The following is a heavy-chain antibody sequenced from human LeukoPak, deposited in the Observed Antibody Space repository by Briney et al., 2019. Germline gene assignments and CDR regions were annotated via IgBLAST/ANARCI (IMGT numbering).Heavy chain of an antibody. V-gene: IGHV1-18*01. CDR1: GFTFTSYG. Sequence: ASVKVSCKASGFTFTSYGISWVRQAPGQGLEWMGWINTCNGDTDYAQKLQGRVTMTTDTSTTTAYMELRSLRSDDTAIYYCARTASYFDYWGQGTLVTVSS. J-gene: IGHJ4*02. CDR3: ARTASYFDY. CDR2: INTCNGDT.